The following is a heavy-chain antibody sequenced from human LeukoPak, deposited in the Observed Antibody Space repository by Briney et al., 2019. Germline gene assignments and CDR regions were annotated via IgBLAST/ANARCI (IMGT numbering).Heavy chain of an antibody. CDR3: ARDYYSLVGATTENWFDP. D-gene: IGHD1-26*01. CDR1: GGSISSYY. J-gene: IGHJ5*02. V-gene: IGHV4-59*01. Sequence: SETLSLTCTVSGGSISSYYWSWIRQPPGKGLEWIGYIYYSGSTNYNPSLKSRVTISVDTSKNQFSLKLSSVTAADTAVYYCARDYYSLVGATTENWFDPWGQGTLVTVSS. CDR2: IYYSGST.